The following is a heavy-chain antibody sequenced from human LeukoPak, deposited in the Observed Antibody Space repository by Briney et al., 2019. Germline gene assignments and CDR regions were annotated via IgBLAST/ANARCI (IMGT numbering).Heavy chain of an antibody. Sequence: SETLSLTCTVSGGSISGDYWSWIRRPPGQGLRWIGYIYYNGISNYNPSLNSRSIISVDSSKIQFPLKLPSVTAADTAVYYCAKILTGTGTTMDVWGQGTTVTVSS. CDR1: GGSISGDY. CDR2: IYYNGIS. J-gene: IGHJ6*02. D-gene: IGHD1-20*01. CDR3: AKILTGTGTTMDV. V-gene: IGHV4-59*01.